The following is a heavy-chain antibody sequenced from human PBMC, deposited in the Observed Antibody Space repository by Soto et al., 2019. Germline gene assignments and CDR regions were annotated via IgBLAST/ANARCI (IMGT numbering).Heavy chain of an antibody. Sequence: QVQLQESGPGLVKPSETLSLTCTVSGGSISSYHWTWIREPPGKGLESIGYIYYSRSTNYNPSLKSRVTRSVDTSENQFSLKLSSVTAADTAVYYCARRYGGNLDYWGQGTLVTVSS. J-gene: IGHJ4*02. D-gene: IGHD2-15*01. CDR3: ARRYGGNLDY. V-gene: IGHV4-59*08. CDR2: IYYSRST. CDR1: GGSISSYH.